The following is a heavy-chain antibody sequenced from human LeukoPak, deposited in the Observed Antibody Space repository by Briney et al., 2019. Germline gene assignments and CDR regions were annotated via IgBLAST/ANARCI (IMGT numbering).Heavy chain of an antibody. J-gene: IGHJ4*02. V-gene: IGHV1-18*01. Sequence: GASVKVSCKASGYTFTSYGIRWVRQAPGQGLEWMGWISAYNGNTNYAQKLQGRVTMTTDTSTSTAYLELRSLRSDDTAVYYCARDLRNYGSGSYYKIWGQGTLVTVSS. CDR3: ARDLRNYGSGSYYKI. D-gene: IGHD3-10*01. CDR2: ISAYNGNT. CDR1: GYTFTSYG.